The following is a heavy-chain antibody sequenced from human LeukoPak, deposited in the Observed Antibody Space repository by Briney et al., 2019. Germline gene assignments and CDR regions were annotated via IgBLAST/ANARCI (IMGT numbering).Heavy chain of an antibody. V-gene: IGHV3-74*01. CDR2: INTDGRTT. Sequence: PGGSLRLSCAASGFSFSSYWMNWVRQAPGKGLVWVAHINTDGRTTTYADSVKGRFTVARDNSKNTLYLQMNSLRAEDTAVYYCARVREGGVTRDYYYYYMDVWGKGTTVTVS. D-gene: IGHD2-21*02. J-gene: IGHJ6*03. CDR1: GFSFSSYW. CDR3: ARVREGGVTRDYYYYYMDV.